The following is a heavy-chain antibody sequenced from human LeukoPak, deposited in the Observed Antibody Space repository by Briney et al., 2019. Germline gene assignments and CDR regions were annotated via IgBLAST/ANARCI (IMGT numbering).Heavy chain of an antibody. V-gene: IGHV3-23*01. J-gene: IGHJ6*02. Sequence: PGGSLRLSCAASGFTFDNYAMTWVRQAPGKGLELISSISGGADSTYHADSVKGRFTISRDSSKNTVYLQMNGLRADDTAVYYCAKERISMDFYYYGLDVWGLGTTVTVSS. D-gene: IGHD2-8*01. CDR1: GFTFDNYA. CDR3: AKERISMDFYYYGLDV. CDR2: ISGGADST.